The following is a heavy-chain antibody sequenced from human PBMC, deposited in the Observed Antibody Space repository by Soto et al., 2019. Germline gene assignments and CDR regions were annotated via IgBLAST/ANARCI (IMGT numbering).Heavy chain of an antibody. J-gene: IGHJ4*02. D-gene: IGHD1-26*01. CDR2: IYYSGST. Sequence: SETLSLTCTVSGGSISSSSYYWVWIRQPPGKGLEWIGRIYYSGSTYYNPSLKSRVTISVDTSKNQFSLKLSSVTAADTAVYYCVSRRLYSGSYWDFDYWGQGALVTVSS. CDR3: VSRRLYSGSYWDFDY. CDR1: GGSISSSSYY. V-gene: IGHV4-39*01.